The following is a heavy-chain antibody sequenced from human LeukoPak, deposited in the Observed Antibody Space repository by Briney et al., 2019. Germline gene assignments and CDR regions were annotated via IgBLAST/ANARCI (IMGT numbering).Heavy chain of an antibody. CDR2: INTNTGNP. V-gene: IGHV7-4-1*02. CDR3: ARGVVVVPAAIRAYNWFDP. D-gene: IGHD2-2*02. Sequence: ASVKVSCKASGYTFTSYAMNWVRQAPGQGLEWMGWINTNTGNPTYAQGFTGRFVFSLDTSVSTAYLQISSLKAEDTAVYYCARGVVVVPAAIRAYNWFDPWGQGTLVTVSS. CDR1: GYTFTSYA. J-gene: IGHJ5*02.